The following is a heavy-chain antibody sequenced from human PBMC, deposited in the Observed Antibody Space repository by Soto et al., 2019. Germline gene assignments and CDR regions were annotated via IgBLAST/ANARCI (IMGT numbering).Heavy chain of an antibody. Sequence: RHPNAASEFTFVDYGMHRVRKAPGKGLEWVAVIGYDGSNKYYADSVKGRFTISRDNNKNTLYLQLNSLRAEDTAIYYCARNTRAWGVDLVATSSFYYYSMDVWGQGTTVTVS. J-gene: IGHJ6*02. V-gene: IGHV3-33*08. CDR3: ARNTRAWGVDLVATSSFYYYSMDV. D-gene: IGHD5-12*01. CDR1: EFTFVDYG. CDR2: IGYDGSNK.